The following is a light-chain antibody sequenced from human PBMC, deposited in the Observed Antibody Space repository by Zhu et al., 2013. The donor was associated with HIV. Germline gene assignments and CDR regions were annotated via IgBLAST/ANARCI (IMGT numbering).Light chain of an antibody. CDR1: QSISNW. V-gene: IGKV1-5*01. CDR3: QQYDNLPWT. CDR2: DAS. Sequence: DIQMTQSPSTLSASVGDRVTITCRASQSISNWLAWYQQKPGKAPKLLIYDASSLESGVPSRFSGSGSGTDFTFTISSLQPEDIGTYFCQQYDNLPWTFGQGTTVGIK. J-gene: IGKJ1*01.